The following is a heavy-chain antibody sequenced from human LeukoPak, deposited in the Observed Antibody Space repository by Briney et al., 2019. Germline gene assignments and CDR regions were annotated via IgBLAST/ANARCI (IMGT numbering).Heavy chain of an antibody. D-gene: IGHD6-13*01. Sequence: SETLSLTCAVYGGSFSGYYWSWIRQPPGKGLEWIGEINHSGGTNYNPSLKSRVTISVDTSKNQFSLKLSSVTAADTAVYYCARDPIAGRVGYYFDYWGQGTLVTVSS. CDR2: INHSGGT. J-gene: IGHJ4*02. CDR1: GGSFSGYY. V-gene: IGHV4-34*01. CDR3: ARDPIAGRVGYYFDY.